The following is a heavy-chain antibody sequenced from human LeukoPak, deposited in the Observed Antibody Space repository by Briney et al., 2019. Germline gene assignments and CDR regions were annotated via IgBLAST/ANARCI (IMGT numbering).Heavy chain of an antibody. J-gene: IGHJ4*02. CDR3: AKGVFSGYDKYLDS. V-gene: IGHV3-21*04. CDR2: ISSTSSDI. CDR1: GFAFETYT. D-gene: IGHD5-12*01. Sequence: KPGGSLRLSCVASGFAFETYTMNWVRQAPGKGLEWVSFISSTSSDINYADSVRDRFTISRDNAKNSLFLQMDSLRVEDTAVYYCAKGVFSGYDKYLDSWGQGTLVAVSS.